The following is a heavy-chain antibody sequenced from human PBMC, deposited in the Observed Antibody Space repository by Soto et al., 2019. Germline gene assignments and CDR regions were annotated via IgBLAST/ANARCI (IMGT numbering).Heavy chain of an antibody. CDR3: AREPLGAVAGIDAFDI. CDR1: GFTFSSYS. V-gene: IGHV3-21*01. J-gene: IGHJ3*02. CDR2: ISSSSSYI. D-gene: IGHD6-19*01. Sequence: NPGGSLGLSCAASGFTFSSYSMNWVRQAPGKGLEWVSSISSSSSYIYYADSVKGRFTISRDNAKNSLYLQMNSLRAEDTAVYYCAREPLGAVAGIDAFDIWGQGTMVTVSS.